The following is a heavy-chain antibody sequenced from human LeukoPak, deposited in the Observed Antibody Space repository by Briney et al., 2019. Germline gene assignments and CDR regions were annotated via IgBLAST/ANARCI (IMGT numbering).Heavy chain of an antibody. D-gene: IGHD5-18*01. CDR3: ARPLRGYSYGYLY. V-gene: IGHV4-39*07. J-gene: IGHJ4*02. CDR1: GGSISSSSYY. Sequence: SETLSLTCTVSGGSISSSSYYWGWIRQPPGKGLEWIGSIYYSGSTYYNPSLKSRVTISVDTSKNQFSLKLSSVTAADTAVYYCARPLRGYSYGYLYWGQGTLVTVSS. CDR2: IYYSGST.